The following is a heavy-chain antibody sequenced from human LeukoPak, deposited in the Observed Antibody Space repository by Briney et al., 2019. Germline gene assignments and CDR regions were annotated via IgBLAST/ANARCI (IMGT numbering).Heavy chain of an antibody. J-gene: IGHJ5*02. V-gene: IGHV2-5*01. Sequence: SGPTLANPTETLTLTCTFSGFSLSTSGVGVGWIRQPPGKALDWLALIYWNDDKRYSPSLKTRLTITKDTSKNQVVLTMTNIDPVDTATYYCAHTIRRSGFDPWGQGTLVTVSS. CDR3: AHTIRRSGFDP. D-gene: IGHD5-24*01. CDR2: IYWNDDK. CDR1: GFSLSTSGVG.